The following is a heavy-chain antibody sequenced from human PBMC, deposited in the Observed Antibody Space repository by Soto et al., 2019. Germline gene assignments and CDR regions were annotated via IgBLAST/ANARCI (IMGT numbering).Heavy chain of an antibody. J-gene: IGHJ4*02. CDR2: ISYDGSNK. CDR3: AKGPMTTVTVPVDY. V-gene: IGHV3-30*18. D-gene: IGHD4-17*01. Sequence: QVPLVESGGGVVQPGRSLRLSCAASGFTFSSYGMHWVRQAPGKGLEWVAVISYDGSNKYYADSVKGRFTISRDNSKNTLYLQMNSLRAEDTAVYYCAKGPMTTVTVPVDYWGQGTLVTVSS. CDR1: GFTFSSYG.